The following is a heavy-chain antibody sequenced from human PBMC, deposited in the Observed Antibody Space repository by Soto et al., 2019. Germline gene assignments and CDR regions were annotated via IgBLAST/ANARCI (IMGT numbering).Heavy chain of an antibody. CDR3: ASLFGVATRPTYGMDV. Sequence: GGSLRLSCAASCFTFSSYSMNWVRQAPGKGLEWVSSISSSISYIYYADSVKGRFTISRDNAKNSLYLQMNSLRAEDTAVYYCASLFGVATRPTYGMDVWGQGT. CDR2: ISSSISYI. V-gene: IGHV3-21*01. D-gene: IGHD3-3*01. J-gene: IGHJ6*02. CDR1: CFTFSSYS.